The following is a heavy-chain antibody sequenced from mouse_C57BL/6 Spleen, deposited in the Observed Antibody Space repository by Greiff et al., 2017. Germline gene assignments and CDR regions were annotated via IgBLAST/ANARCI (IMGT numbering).Heavy chain of an antibody. V-gene: IGHV1-18*01. CDR3: ARGDGWPMDV. D-gene: IGHD2-3*01. CDR1: GYTFTDYN. Sequence: VQLQQSGPELVKPGASVKLPCKASGYTFTDYNMDWVKQSHGKSLEWIGDINPNNGGTIYNQKFKGKATLTVDKSSSTAYMELRSLTSEDTAVYYSARGDGWPMDVWGQGTSVTVSS. J-gene: IGHJ4*01. CDR2: INPNNGGT.